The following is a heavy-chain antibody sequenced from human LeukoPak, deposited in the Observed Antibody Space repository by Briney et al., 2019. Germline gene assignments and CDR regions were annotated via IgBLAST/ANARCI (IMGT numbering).Heavy chain of an antibody. D-gene: IGHD3-10*02. CDR1: GFTFSSYE. Sequence: GGSLRLSCAASGFTFSSYEMNWVRQAPGKGLEWVSYISSSGSIIYYADSVKGRFTISRDNAKNSLYLQMNSLRAEDTAVYYCAELGITMIGGVWGKGTTVTISS. CDR3: AELGITMIGGV. CDR2: ISSSGSII. V-gene: IGHV3-48*03. J-gene: IGHJ6*03.